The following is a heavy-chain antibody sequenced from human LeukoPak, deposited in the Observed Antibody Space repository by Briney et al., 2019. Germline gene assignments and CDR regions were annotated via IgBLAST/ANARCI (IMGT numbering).Heavy chain of an antibody. Sequence: SETLSLTCAVYGGSFSGYYWSLIRQPPGKGLEWIGEINHSGSTNYNPSLKSRVTISVDTSKNQFSLKLSSVTAADTAVYYCARESVAGSIDYWGQGTLVTVSS. CDR2: INHSGST. V-gene: IGHV4-34*01. CDR1: GGSFSGYY. CDR3: ARESVAGSIDY. J-gene: IGHJ4*02. D-gene: IGHD6-19*01.